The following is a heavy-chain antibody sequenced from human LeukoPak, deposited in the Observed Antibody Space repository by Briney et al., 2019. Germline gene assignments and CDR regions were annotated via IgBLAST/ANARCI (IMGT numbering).Heavy chain of an antibody. CDR3: ARALAVAGFDY. D-gene: IGHD6-19*01. Sequence: ASVKVSCKASGYTFTSYSIIWVRQAPGQGLEWMGWISAYNGNTNYAQKLQGRVTMTTDTSTSTAYMELRSLRPDDTAVYYCARALAVAGFDYWGQGTLVTVSS. CDR1: GYTFTSYS. J-gene: IGHJ4*02. CDR2: ISAYNGNT. V-gene: IGHV1-18*01.